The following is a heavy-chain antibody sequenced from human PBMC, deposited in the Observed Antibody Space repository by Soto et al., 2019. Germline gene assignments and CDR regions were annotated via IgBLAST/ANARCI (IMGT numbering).Heavy chain of an antibody. Sequence: GGSLRLSCAASGFTVSSYAMSWVRQAPGKGLEWVSTVTGSGDNTYYADSVKGRFTISRDNSENTLYLQMISLRAEDVAIYYCAKGPHSSGWHYFDYWGQGALVTVSS. V-gene: IGHV3-23*01. D-gene: IGHD6-19*01. J-gene: IGHJ4*02. CDR2: VTGSGDNT. CDR1: GFTVSSYA. CDR3: AKGPHSSGWHYFDY.